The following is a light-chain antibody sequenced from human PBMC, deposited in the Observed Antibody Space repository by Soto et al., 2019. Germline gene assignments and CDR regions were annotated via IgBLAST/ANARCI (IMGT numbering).Light chain of an antibody. CDR1: QSVSSRY. CDR2: GAS. J-gene: IGKJ2*01. V-gene: IGKV3-20*01. CDR3: QQYGSSPPYT. Sequence: EIVLTQSPDTLSLSPGERATLSCRASQSVSSRYLAWYQQKPGQAPRLLIYGASSRATDIPDRFSASGSGTDFPLTISRLEPEDFAVYYCQQYGSSPPYTFGQGTKLEI.